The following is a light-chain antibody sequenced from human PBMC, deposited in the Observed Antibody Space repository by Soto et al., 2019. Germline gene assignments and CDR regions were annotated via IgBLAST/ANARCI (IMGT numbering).Light chain of an antibody. CDR3: LQRSSWPRT. V-gene: IGKV3-11*01. CDR1: QNVSNY. J-gene: IGKJ1*01. Sequence: EIVLTQSPATLSLSPGERATLSCRANQNVSNYLAGYQQKPGQAPRLLIYDAYNRATGIPARFSGSGSGKDFTLTISSLEPEDLAVYYCLQRSSWPRTFGQGTKVEIK. CDR2: DAY.